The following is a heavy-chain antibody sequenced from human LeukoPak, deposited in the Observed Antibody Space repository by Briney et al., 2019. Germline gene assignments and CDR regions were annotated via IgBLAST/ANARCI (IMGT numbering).Heavy chain of an antibody. CDR2: INPNSGGT. Sequence: ASVKVSCKASGDTLTGYYIHWVRQAPGQGLEWMGRINPNSGGTNYAQKFQGGVTMTRDTSISTAYMELSRLRSDDTAVYYCAMYSSGRYYFDYWGQGTLVTVSS. D-gene: IGHD6-19*01. V-gene: IGHV1-2*06. J-gene: IGHJ4*02. CDR1: GDTLTGYY. CDR3: AMYSSGRYYFDY.